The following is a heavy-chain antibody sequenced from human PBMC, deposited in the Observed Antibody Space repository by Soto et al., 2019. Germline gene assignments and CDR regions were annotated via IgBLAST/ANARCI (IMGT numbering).Heavy chain of an antibody. J-gene: IGHJ4*02. CDR1: GFTFSNGW. Sequence: EVQLVESGGGLVKPGGSLRLSCAASGFTFSNGWMSWVRQAPGKGLEWVGRIKSKTDGGTTDYAAPVKGRFTISRDDSKNTLYLQMNSLKTEDTAVYYCGVELWYLGDYWGQGTLVTVSS. CDR2: IKSKTDGGTT. CDR3: GVELWYLGDY. V-gene: IGHV3-15*01. D-gene: IGHD5-18*01.